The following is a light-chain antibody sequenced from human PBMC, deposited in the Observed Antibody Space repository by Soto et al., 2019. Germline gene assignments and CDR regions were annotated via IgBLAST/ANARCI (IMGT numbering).Light chain of an antibody. J-gene: IGKJ3*01. Sequence: DIVLTQSPGTLSLSPGERATLSCRASQSVSSSYLAWYQQKPGQATRLIIYGASGRPSGIPDRFSGSGSGTDFTLTISRLEPDDFAVYYCQQYGSSFTFGPGTKVDIK. CDR1: QSVSSSY. CDR2: GAS. V-gene: IGKV3-20*01. CDR3: QQYGSSFT.